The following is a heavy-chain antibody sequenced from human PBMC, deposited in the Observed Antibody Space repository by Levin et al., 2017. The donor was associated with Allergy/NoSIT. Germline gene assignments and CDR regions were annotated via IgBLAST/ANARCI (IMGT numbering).Heavy chain of an antibody. CDR3: ARDAVWFGELPNWFDP. Sequence: SVKVSCKASGGTFSSYAISWVRQAPGQGLEWMGGIIPIFGTANYAQKFQGRVTITADESTSTAYMELSSLRSEDTAVYYCARDAVWFGELPNWFDPWGQGTLVTVSS. D-gene: IGHD3-10*01. CDR2: IIPIFGTA. CDR1: GGTFSSYA. J-gene: IGHJ5*02. V-gene: IGHV1-69*13.